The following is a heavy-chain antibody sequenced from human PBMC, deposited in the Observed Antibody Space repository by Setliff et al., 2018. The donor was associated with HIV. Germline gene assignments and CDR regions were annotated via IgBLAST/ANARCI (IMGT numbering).Heavy chain of an antibody. J-gene: IGHJ4*02. CDR1: GGSISTYY. Sequence: PETLSLTCTVSGGSISTYYWSWIRQPPGKGLEWIGYVYYSGTTNYNPSLKSRVTISVDTSKNQFSLSLNSVTAADTAVYYCARKHLFNVFDYWGQGTLVTVSS. CDR2: VYYSGTT. CDR3: ARKHLFNVFDY. V-gene: IGHV4-59*03.